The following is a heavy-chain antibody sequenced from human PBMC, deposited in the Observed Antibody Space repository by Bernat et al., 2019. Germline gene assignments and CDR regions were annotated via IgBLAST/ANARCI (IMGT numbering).Heavy chain of an antibody. CDR2: IKQDGSEK. V-gene: IGHV3-7*01. CDR3: ARGWYRDFDY. J-gene: IGHJ4*02. D-gene: IGHD6-13*01. CDR1: GFTFSSYW. Sequence: EVQLVESGGGLVQPGGSLRLSCAASGFTFSSYWMSWVRQAPGKGLEWVANIKQDGSEKYYVDSVKGRFTMSRDNAKNSLYLQMHSLRAEYTAVYYCARGWYRDFDYRGQGTLVTVSS.